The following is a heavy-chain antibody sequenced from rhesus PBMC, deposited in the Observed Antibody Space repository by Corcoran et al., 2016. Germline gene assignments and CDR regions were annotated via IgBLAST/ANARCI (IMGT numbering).Heavy chain of an antibody. CDR2: IYCSDRST. CDR1: GLSVSSNY. Sequence: QVQLQESGPGLVKPSETLSLTCAVSGLSVSSNYWCWIRQPPGKGLELIGYIYCSDRSTYYHAPLTRRVTISTDTSKNQFSRRLTSVPAADSAIYYCVRDKDRDFDFWGRGVLVTVSS. J-gene: IGHJ4*01. CDR3: VRDKDRDFDF. V-gene: IGHV4-147*01.